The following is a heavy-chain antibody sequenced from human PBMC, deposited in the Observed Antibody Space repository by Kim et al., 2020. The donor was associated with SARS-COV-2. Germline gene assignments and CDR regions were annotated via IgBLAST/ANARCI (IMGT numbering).Heavy chain of an antibody. V-gene: IGHV3-23*01. CDR1: GFVFSNYA. Sequence: GGSLRLSCAASGFVFSNYAMSWVRQAPGKGLEWVSAISGSGGSTYYAGSVKGRFTISRDNSKSTLYLQMNSLRAEDTAVYYCAKEPHPTVTPGQYYFDYWGQGILVTVSS. D-gene: IGHD4-17*01. CDR2: ISGSGGST. J-gene: IGHJ4*02. CDR3: AKEPHPTVTPGQYYFDY.